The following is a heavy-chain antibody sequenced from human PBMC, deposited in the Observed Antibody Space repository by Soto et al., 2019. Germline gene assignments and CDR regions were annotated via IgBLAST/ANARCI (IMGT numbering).Heavy chain of an antibody. CDR2: INWNGRSI. D-gene: IGHD3-9*01. V-gene: IGHV3-9*01. J-gene: IGHJ6*03. Sequence: GGSLRLSCAASGFTFGDYAIHWVRQAPGKGLEWVSGINWNGRSIGYADSVKGRFTISRDNAKNSLYLQMNSLRVEDTALYYCAKDHYDILTGPMDVWGKGTTVTVSS. CDR1: GFTFGDYA. CDR3: AKDHYDILTGPMDV.